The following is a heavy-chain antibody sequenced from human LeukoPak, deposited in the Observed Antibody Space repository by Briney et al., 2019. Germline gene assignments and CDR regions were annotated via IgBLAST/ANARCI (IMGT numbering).Heavy chain of an antibody. D-gene: IGHD3-10*01. CDR1: GYSISNGYY. CDR3: ARTRGSGSGVRLNWFDP. V-gene: IGHV4-34*01. CDR2: INHSGST. Sequence: PSEILSLTCTVSGYSISNGYYWSWIRQPPGKGLEWIGEINHSGSTNYNPSLKSRVTISVDTSKNQFSLKLSSVTAADTAVYYCARTRGSGSGVRLNWFDPWGQGTLVTVSS. J-gene: IGHJ5*02.